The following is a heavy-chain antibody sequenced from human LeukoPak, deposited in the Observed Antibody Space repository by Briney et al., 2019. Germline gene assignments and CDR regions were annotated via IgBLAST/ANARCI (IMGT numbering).Heavy chain of an antibody. V-gene: IGHV1-69*01. D-gene: IGHD2-2*01. CDR3: ARVQTEWRPSPRDAFDI. J-gene: IGHJ3*02. Sequence: SVKVSCKASGGTFSSYAISWVRQAPGQGLEWMGGIIPIFGTANYAQKFQGRVTITADESTSTAYMELSSLRSEDTAVYYCARVQTEWRPSPRDAFDIWGQGTMVSVSS. CDR2: IIPIFGTA. CDR1: GGTFSSYA.